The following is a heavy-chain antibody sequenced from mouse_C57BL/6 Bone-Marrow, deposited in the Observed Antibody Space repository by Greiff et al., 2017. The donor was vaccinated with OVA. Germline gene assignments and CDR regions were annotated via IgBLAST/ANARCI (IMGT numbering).Heavy chain of an antibody. D-gene: IGHD3-3*01. CDR1: GYAFSSYW. J-gene: IGHJ1*03. CDR2: IYPGDGDT. Sequence: VQLVESGAELVKPGASVKISCKASGYAFSSYWMNWVKQRPGKGLEWIGQIYPGDGDTNYNGKFKGKGTLTADKSSSTAYMQLSSLTSEDSAVYFCARRGGWEWYFDVWGTGTTVTVSS. V-gene: IGHV1-80*01. CDR3: ARRGGWEWYFDV.